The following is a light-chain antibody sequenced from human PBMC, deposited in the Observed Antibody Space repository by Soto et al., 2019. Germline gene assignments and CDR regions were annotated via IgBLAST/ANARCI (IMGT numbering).Light chain of an antibody. J-gene: IGLJ2*01. CDR2: DVS. V-gene: IGLV2-14*01. CDR1: SSDVGGYNY. CDR3: SSYTSSSTPVV. Sequence: QSALTQPASVSGSPGQSITISCTGTSSDVGGYNYVSWYQQHPGKAPKLLIYDVSNRPSGVSNRFSGSKSGNTASPTISGLEADDEADYYCSSYTSSSTPVVFGGGTKVTVL.